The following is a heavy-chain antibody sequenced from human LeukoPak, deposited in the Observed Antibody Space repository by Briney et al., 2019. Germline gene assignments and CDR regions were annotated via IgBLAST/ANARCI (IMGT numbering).Heavy chain of an antibody. CDR2: IYYSGSA. D-gene: IGHD1-14*01. CDR1: DGSISSSNYY. V-gene: IGHV4-39*01. Sequence: PSETLSLTCTVSDGSISSSNYYWGWIRLPPGMGLEWIGSIYYSGSAYYHPSLKSRGTISIDTSKNQFSLKMSSVTAADTAVYFCAYNRNFALDNWGQGTLVTVSS. CDR3: AYNRNFALDN. J-gene: IGHJ4*01.